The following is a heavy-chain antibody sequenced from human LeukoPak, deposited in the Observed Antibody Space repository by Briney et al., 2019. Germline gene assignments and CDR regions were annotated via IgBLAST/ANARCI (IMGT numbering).Heavy chain of an antibody. J-gene: IGHJ4*02. D-gene: IGHD3-9*01. CDR3: ARSRDFDWLTDY. Sequence: SETLSLTCTVSGASISGYYWNWIRQPPGTRLEWIGYIHSSGRTSYNPSLKSRVTISVDTSKNQFSLNLNSVTSADTAVYYCARSRDFDWLTDYWGQGTLVTVSS. V-gene: IGHV4-59*01. CDR2: IHSSGRT. CDR1: GASISGYY.